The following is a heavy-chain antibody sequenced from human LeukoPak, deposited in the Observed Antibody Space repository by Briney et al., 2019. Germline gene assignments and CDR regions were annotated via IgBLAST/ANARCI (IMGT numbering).Heavy chain of an antibody. V-gene: IGHV1-24*01. Sequence: ASVKVSCKVSGYTLTELSMHWVRQAPGKGLEWMGGFDPEDGETIYAQKFQGRVTMTEDTYTDTAYMELSSLRSEDTAVYYCATFYYYDSSGYPFEMDVWGQGTTVTVSS. D-gene: IGHD3-22*01. CDR2: FDPEDGET. CDR1: GYTLTELS. J-gene: IGHJ6*02. CDR3: ATFYYYDSSGYPFEMDV.